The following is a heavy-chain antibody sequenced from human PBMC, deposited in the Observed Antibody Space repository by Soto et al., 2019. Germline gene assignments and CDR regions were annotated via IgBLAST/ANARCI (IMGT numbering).Heavy chain of an antibody. D-gene: IGHD5-18*01. Sequence: QVQLVESGGGVVQPGRSLRLSCAASGVTFSSYGMHWVRQAPGKGLEWVAAISYDGTNKYYADSVKGRFTISRDDSKNTLYLRMNSLRTEDTAVYYCAKEKATRGYSFLVDYWGQGPLVTVS. CDR1: GVTFSSYG. CDR3: AKEKATRGYSFLVDY. V-gene: IGHV3-30*18. J-gene: IGHJ4*02. CDR2: ISYDGTNK.